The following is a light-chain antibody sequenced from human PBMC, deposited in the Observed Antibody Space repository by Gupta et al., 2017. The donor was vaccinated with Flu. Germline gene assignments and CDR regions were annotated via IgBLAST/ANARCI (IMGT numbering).Light chain of an antibody. CDR2: WAS. CDR1: QSVLYSSNNKNY. CDR3: QQYYRTPPT. V-gene: IGKV4-1*01. Sequence: SQSVLYSSNNKNYLAWYQQKPGQPPKLLISWASTRESGVPDRFSGSGSGTDFTLTISSLQAEDVAVYFCQQYYRTPPTFGGGTKVEIK. J-gene: IGKJ4*01.